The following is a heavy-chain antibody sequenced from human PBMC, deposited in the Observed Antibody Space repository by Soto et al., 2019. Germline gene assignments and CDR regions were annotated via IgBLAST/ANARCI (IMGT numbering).Heavy chain of an antibody. CDR2: IIPNLGIA. D-gene: IGHD2-15*01. Sequence: QVQLVQSGAEVKKPGSSVKVSCKASGGTFSSYTISWVRQAPGQGLEWMGRIIPNLGIANYAQKFQRTVTITANKSTSTAYMGVSSLRSEDTAVYYCARDGYCSGGSCYSRGWFDPWGQGTLVTVSS. CDR3: ARDGYCSGGSCYSRGWFDP. V-gene: IGHV1-69*08. CDR1: GGTFSSYT. J-gene: IGHJ5*02.